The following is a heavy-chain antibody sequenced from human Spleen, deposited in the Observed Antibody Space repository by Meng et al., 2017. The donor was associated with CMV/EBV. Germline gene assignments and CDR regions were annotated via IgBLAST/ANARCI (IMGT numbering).Heavy chain of an antibody. Sequence: GSLRLSCAASGFTFSSYGMHWVRQAPGKGLEWVAVIWYDGSNKYYADSVKGRFTISRDNSKNTLYLQMNSLRAEDTAVYSCAKDLAAAGTPYYYYYGVDVWGQGTTVTVSS. CDR1: GFTFSSYG. V-gene: IGHV3-33*06. D-gene: IGHD6-13*01. CDR3: AKDLAAAGTPYYYYYGVDV. J-gene: IGHJ6*02. CDR2: IWYDGSNK.